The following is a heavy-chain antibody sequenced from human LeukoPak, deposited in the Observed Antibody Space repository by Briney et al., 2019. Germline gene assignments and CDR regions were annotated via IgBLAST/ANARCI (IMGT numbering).Heavy chain of an antibody. CDR3: AKDRRQQLSAFDI. CDR2: ISSSSSTI. J-gene: IGHJ3*02. V-gene: IGHV3-48*04. D-gene: IGHD6-13*01. Sequence: GGSLRLSCAASGFTFSSYSMNWVRQAPGEGLEWVPYISSSSSTIYYADSVKGRFTISRDNAKNSLYLQMNSLRAEDTAVYYCAKDRRQQLSAFDIWGQGTMVTVSS. CDR1: GFTFSSYS.